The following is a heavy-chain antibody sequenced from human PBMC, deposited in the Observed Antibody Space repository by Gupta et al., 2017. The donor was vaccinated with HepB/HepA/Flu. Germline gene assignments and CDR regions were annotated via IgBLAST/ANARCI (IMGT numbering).Heavy chain of an antibody. J-gene: IGHJ5*02. Sequence: QLQLQESGPGLVKPSETLSLTCTVSGGSISSSSYYWGWIRQPPGKGLEWIGSIYYSGSTYYNPALKSRVTISVDTSKNQFSLKLSSVTAADTAVYYCARLLPLLNWFDPGGQGTLVTVSS. CDR1: GGSISSSSYY. V-gene: IGHV4-39*01. D-gene: IGHD2-15*01. CDR2: IYYSGST. CDR3: ARLLPLLNWFDP.